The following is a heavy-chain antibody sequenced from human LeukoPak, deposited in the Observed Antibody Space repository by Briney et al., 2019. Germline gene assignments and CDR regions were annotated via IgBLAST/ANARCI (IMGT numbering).Heavy chain of an antibody. CDR1: GGSISSSSYY. V-gene: IGHV4-39*01. CDR2: IYYSGST. D-gene: IGHD5-24*01. Sequence: SETLSLTCTVSGGSISSSSYYWGWIRQPPGKGLEWIGSIYYSGSTYYNPSLKSRVTISVDTSKNQFSLKPSSMTAADTAVYYCARFIGVEMATGNDAFDIWGQGTMVTVSS. J-gene: IGHJ3*02. CDR3: ARFIGVEMATGNDAFDI.